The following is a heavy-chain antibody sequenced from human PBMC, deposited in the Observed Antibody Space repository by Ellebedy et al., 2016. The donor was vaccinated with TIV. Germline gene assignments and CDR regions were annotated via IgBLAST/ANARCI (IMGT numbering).Heavy chain of an antibody. Sequence: SETLSLXXTLSGRSIRSRNYYWGWIRQPPGKGREWLGSIFYSGTAYYNPSLRSRVSISVDTSKNQFSLKVNSVTAADTALYYCARPQQLIFDAFDIWGRGTMVTVSS. CDR3: ARPQQLIFDAFDI. CDR2: IFYSGTA. V-gene: IGHV4-39*01. J-gene: IGHJ3*02. D-gene: IGHD6-13*01. CDR1: GRSIRSRNYY.